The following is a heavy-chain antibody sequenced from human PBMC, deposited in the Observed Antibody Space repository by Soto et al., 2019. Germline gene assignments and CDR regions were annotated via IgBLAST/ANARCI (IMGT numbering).Heavy chain of an antibody. D-gene: IGHD1-7*01. CDR3: ARSSYYYYYMDV. CDR2: IYYSGST. J-gene: IGHJ6*03. Sequence: QVQLQESGPGLVKPSETLSLTCTVSGGSISSYYCSWIRQPPGKGLEWIGYIYYSGSTNYNPSLKSRVTISVDTSKNQFSLKLSSVTAADTAVYYCARSSYYYYYMDVWGKGTTVTVSS. V-gene: IGHV4-59*01. CDR1: GGSISSYY.